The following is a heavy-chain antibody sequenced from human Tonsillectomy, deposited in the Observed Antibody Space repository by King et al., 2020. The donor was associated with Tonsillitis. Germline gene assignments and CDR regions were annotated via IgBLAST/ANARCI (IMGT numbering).Heavy chain of an antibody. Sequence: QLQESGPGLVKTSETLSLTCTVSGGSISSYYWSWSRQPPGKGLEWIGYLYYSGSTNYNPSLKRPVTISVDTSNNQFSLTLSSVTAAETAVYYCARDLFSLGRDGFDPWGQGTLVTVSS. CDR3: ARDLFSLGRDGFDP. V-gene: IGHV4-59*01. J-gene: IGHJ5*02. CDR1: GGSISSYY. CDR2: LYYSGST. D-gene: IGHD3-16*01.